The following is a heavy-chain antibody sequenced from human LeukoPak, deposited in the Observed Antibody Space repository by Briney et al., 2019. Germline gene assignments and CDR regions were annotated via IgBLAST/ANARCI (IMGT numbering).Heavy chain of an antibody. CDR3: ARDIYYGSGNFDY. Sequence: GGSLRLSCAASGFTFSSYEMNWVRQAPGKGLEWVSYISSSGSTIYYADSVKGRFTISGDNAKNSLYLQMNSLRAEDTAVYYCARDIYYGSGNFDYWGQGTLVTVSS. J-gene: IGHJ4*02. CDR2: ISSSGSTI. V-gene: IGHV3-48*03. CDR1: GFTFSSYE. D-gene: IGHD3-10*01.